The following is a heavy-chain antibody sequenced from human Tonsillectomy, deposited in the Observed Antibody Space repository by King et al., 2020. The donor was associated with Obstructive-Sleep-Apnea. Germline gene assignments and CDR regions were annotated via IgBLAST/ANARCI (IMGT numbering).Heavy chain of an antibody. D-gene: IGHD1-26*01. J-gene: IGHJ5*01. CDR2: ISYDGSNK. Sequence: VQLVESGGGVVQPGRSLRLSCAASGFTFSSYAMHWVRQAPGKGLECVALISYDGSNKYYADSVKGRFTISRDNSKNTLYLQMNSLRAEDTAVYYCARDKVLSGRLDSWGEGTLVTVSP. CDR1: GFTFSSYA. V-gene: IGHV3-30-3*01. CDR3: ARDKVLSGRLDS.